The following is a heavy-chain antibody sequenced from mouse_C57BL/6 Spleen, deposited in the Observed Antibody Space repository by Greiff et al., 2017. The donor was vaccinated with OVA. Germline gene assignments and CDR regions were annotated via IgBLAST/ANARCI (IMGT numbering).Heavy chain of an antibody. Sequence: VQLQQSGPELVKPGASVKMSCKASGYTFTDYNMHWVKQSHGKSLEWIGYINPNNGGTSYNQKFKGKATLTVNKSSSTAYMELRSLTSEDSAVYYCERITTVVPTDQGMDDWGQGTSVTVSA. CDR2: INPNNGGT. CDR3: ERITTVVPTDQGMDD. J-gene: IGHJ4*01. CDR1: GYTFTDYN. D-gene: IGHD1-1*01. V-gene: IGHV1-22*01.